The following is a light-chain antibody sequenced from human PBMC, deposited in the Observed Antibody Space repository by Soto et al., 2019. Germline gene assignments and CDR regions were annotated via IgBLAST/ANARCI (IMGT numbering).Light chain of an antibody. CDR1: QSISSY. CDR2: AAS. Sequence: DIQMTQSPSSLSASVGDRVTITCRASQSISSYLNWYQQKPGKAPKLLIYAASSLQSGVPSRFSGSRSCTDFTLTISTLQPEDFVTYYCQQSYSTPPWTFGQGTKVEIK. CDR3: QQSYSTPPWT. V-gene: IGKV1-39*01. J-gene: IGKJ1*01.